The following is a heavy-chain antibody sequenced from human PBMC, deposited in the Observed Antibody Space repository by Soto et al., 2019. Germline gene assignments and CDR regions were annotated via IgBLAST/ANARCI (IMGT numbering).Heavy chain of an antibody. J-gene: IGHJ4*02. CDR1: GYTFTSYA. V-gene: IGHV1-3*01. CDR3: ARSPPPYQLLTGNFDY. Sequence: SVKVSCKASGYTFTSYAMHWVRQAPVQRLEWMGWINAGNGNTKYSQKFQGRVTITRDTSASTAYMELSSLRSEDTAVYYCARSPPPYQLLTGNFDYWGQGTLVTVSS. CDR2: INAGNGNT. D-gene: IGHD2-2*01.